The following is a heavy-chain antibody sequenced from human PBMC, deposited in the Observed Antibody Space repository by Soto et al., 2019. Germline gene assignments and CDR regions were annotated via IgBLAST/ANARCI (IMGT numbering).Heavy chain of an antibody. CDR1: GFTFSIHG. CDR3: AKDQVPYFDSWSGKNWFDP. J-gene: IGHJ5*02. D-gene: IGHD3-3*01. CDR2: ISHDARTK. V-gene: IGHV3-30*18. Sequence: QVQLVESGGGVVQPGRSLRLSCVASGFTFSIHGMHWVRQAPGKGPECVAIISHDARTKYYAESVKGRFTVSRDNSRDTLDLQMDSLRVEDTAVYYCAKDQVPYFDSWSGKNWFDPWGQGTRVTVSS.